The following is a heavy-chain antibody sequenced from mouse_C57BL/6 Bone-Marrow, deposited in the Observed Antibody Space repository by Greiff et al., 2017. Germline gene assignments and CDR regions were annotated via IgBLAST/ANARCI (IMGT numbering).Heavy chain of an antibody. Sequence: DVMLVESGGGLVQPGGSLKLSCAASGFTFSDYYMYWVRQTPEKRLEWVAYISNGGGSTYYPDTVKGRFTISRDNAKNTLYLQMSRLKSEDTAMYYCARRGGSSWYFDVWGTGTTVTVSS. CDR3: ARRGGSSWYFDV. V-gene: IGHV5-12*01. J-gene: IGHJ1*03. CDR1: GFTFSDYY. D-gene: IGHD1-1*01. CDR2: ISNGGGST.